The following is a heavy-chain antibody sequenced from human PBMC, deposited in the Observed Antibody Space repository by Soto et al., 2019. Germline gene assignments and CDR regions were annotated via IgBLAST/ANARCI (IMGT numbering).Heavy chain of an antibody. J-gene: IGHJ4*02. D-gene: IGHD2-2*01. V-gene: IGHV3-15*01. CDR2: IKSKTDGETI. Sequence: GGSLRLSCAASGFTFSNAWMSWVRQAPGKGLEWVGRIKSKTDGETIDYAAPVKGRFTISRDDSENTLYLEMNSLKIEDTAVYYCTADLVGLSRIIGYWGQGTLVTVSS. CDR3: TADLVGLSRIIGY. CDR1: GFTFSNAW.